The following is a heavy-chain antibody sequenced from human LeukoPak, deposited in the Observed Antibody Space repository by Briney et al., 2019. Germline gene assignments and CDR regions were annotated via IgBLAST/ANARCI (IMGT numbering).Heavy chain of an antibody. J-gene: IGHJ4*02. V-gene: IGHV3-23*01. D-gene: IGHD4-23*01. CDR1: GFTFNNYG. Sequence: GGSLRLSCAASGFTFNNYGMSWVRQAPGKGLEWVSAISGGGDNTYYTDSVKGRFTISRDNSKNTLYLQMNSLRAEDTAVYYCAKALDYGGNSFDYWGMGTLVTVSS. CDR2: ISGGGDNT. CDR3: AKALDYGGNSFDY.